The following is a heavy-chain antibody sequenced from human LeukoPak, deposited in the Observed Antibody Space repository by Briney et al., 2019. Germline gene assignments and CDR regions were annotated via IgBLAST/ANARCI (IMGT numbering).Heavy chain of an antibody. CDR3: ARDRHIVVVPAAIDGDY. CDR2: INPDSGGT. D-gene: IGHD2-2*01. J-gene: IGHJ4*02. Sequence: SLRLSCAASGFTFTGYDMHWVRQAPGQGLEWVACINPDSGGTNYAHSFQGRFTISRDTSISTPYMELSSLRADDTAVYYCARDRHIVVVPAAIDGDYWGQGTLVTVSS. V-gene: IGHV1-2*02. CDR1: GFTFTGYD.